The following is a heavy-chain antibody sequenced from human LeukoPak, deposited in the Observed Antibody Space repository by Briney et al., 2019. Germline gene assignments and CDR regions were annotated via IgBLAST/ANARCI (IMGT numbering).Heavy chain of an antibody. CDR3: AKDYGDYGTQGDAFDI. V-gene: IGHV3-30*02. CDR1: GFTFSSYG. CDR2: IRYDGSNK. Sequence: GGSLRLSCAASGFTFSSYGMHWVRQAPGKGLEWVAFIRYDGSNKYYADSVKGRFTISRDNSKNTLYLQMNSLRAEDTAVYYCAKDYGDYGTQGDAFDIWGQGTMVTVSS. J-gene: IGHJ3*02. D-gene: IGHD4-17*01.